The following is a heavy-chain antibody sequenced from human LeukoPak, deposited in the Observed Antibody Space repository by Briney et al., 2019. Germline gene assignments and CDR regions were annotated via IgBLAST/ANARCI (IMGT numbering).Heavy chain of an antibody. V-gene: IGHV4-39*07. CDR3: ARITGTTVYYFDY. CDR2: IYYSGST. Sequence: SETLSLTCTVSGGSISSSSYYWGWIRQPPGKGLEWIGSIYYSGSTYYNPSLKSRVTISVDTSKNQFSLKLSSVTAADTAVYYCARITGTTVYYFDYWGQGTLVTVSS. J-gene: IGHJ4*02. CDR1: GGSISSSSYY. D-gene: IGHD1-20*01.